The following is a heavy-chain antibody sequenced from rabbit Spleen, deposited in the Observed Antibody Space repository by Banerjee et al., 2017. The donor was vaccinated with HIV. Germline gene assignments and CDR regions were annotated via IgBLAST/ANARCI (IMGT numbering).Heavy chain of an antibody. CDR3: ARDSYDDYGDVDL. D-gene: IGHD2-1*01. Sequence: QSLEESGGDLVKPGASLTLTCIASGVSFSGDSYMCWVRQAPGKGLEWVVCIDAGSSGFTYFASWAKGRFTISKTSSTTVTLQMTSLTAADTATYFCARDSYDDYGDVDLWGQGTLVTVS. CDR1: GVSFSGDSY. V-gene: IGHV1S40*01. J-gene: IGHJ6*01. CDR2: IDAGSSGFT.